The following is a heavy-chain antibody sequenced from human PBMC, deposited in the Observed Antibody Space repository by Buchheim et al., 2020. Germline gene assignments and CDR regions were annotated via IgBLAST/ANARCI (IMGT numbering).Heavy chain of an antibody. V-gene: IGHV3-15*07. CDR2: IKREADGGTA. CDR1: GFTFSDAW. D-gene: IGHD2-21*02. Sequence: EEQLVESGGGLVKPGGSLRLSCAASGFTFSDAWMNWVRQAPGKGLEWVGRIKREADGGTAEYAAPVRGRFTLSRDDPTDTLYLQMNSLRAEDTAVYYCTTSTVVSATYWYFNVWGRGTL. CDR3: TTSTVVSATYWYFNV. J-gene: IGHJ2*01.